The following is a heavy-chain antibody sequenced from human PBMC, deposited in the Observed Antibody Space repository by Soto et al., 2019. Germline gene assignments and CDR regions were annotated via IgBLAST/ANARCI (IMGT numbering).Heavy chain of an antibody. CDR1: RDSVSTKAID. CDR3: ARVASIEKANIGMDV. V-gene: IGHV6-1*01. CDR2: TYYRSKWYN. Sequence: TLSLTCAVSRDSVSTKAIDCNWLRQSPSRGLEWLGRTYYRSKWYNDLAPSVKSRIAINPDTSKNQFSLQLSSVTAADTAVNYCARVASIEKANIGMDVWGQGSKVIGSS. D-gene: IGHD1-26*01. J-gene: IGHJ6*02.